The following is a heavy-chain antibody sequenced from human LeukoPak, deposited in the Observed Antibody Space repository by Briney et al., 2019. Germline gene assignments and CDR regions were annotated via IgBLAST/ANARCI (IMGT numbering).Heavy chain of an antibody. D-gene: IGHD6-13*01. Sequence: GGSLRPSCAASGFTFSSYAMHWVRQAPGKGLEWVAVISYDGSNKYYADSVKGRFTISRDNSKNTLYLQMNSLRAEDTAVYYCARDQFTQGSSSWSPIDYWGQGTLVTVSS. V-gene: IGHV3-30-3*01. CDR3: ARDQFTQGSSSWSPIDY. J-gene: IGHJ4*02. CDR1: GFTFSSYA. CDR2: ISYDGSNK.